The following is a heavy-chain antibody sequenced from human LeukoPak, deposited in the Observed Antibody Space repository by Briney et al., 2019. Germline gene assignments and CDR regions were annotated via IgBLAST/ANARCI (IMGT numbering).Heavy chain of an antibody. D-gene: IGHD3-3*01. J-gene: IGHJ5*02. CDR3: ARQVSWAVFGGNLFDP. CDR2: IYHSGNT. V-gene: IGHV4-38-2*01. Sequence: SETLSLTCAVSGFSISSGYYWGWIRQPPGKGLEWIASIYHSGNTYYNPSLKSRVAISVDTSKNQFSLKLNSVTAADPAVYYCARQVSWAVFGGNLFDPWGQGTLVTVSS. CDR1: GFSISSGYY.